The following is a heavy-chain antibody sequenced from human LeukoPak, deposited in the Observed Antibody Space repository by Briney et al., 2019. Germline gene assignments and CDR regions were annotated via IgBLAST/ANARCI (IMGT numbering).Heavy chain of an antibody. J-gene: IGHJ4*02. Sequence: ASVTVSCMSSGYTCTSYDRHWLRQAPEQGLEWMGIINPSGGSTSYAQKFQGRVTMTRDTSTSTVYMELSSLRSEDTAVYYCARDIVVVPAAIGGLDYWGQGTLVTVSS. CDR3: ARDIVVVPAAIGGLDY. V-gene: IGHV1-46*01. CDR2: INPSGGST. CDR1: GYTCTSYD. D-gene: IGHD2-2*02.